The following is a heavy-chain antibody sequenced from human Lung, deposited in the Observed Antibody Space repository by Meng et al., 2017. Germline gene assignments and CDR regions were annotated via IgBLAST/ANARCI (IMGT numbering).Heavy chain of an antibody. Sequence: SETLSLTCTVSGGSISSYYWSWIRQPPGKGLEWIGYIYYSGGTNYNPSLKSRVTISVDTSKNQFSLKLSSVTAADTAVYYCARSIAVAQFDYWGQGTLVTVSS. J-gene: IGHJ4*02. CDR1: GGSISSYY. D-gene: IGHD6-19*01. CDR3: ARSIAVAQFDY. V-gene: IGHV4-59*01. CDR2: IYYSGGT.